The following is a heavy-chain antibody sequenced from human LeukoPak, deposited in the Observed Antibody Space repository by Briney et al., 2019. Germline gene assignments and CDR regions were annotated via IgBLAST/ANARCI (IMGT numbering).Heavy chain of an antibody. J-gene: IGHJ6*03. Sequence: PGGSLRLSCAASGFTFSNYAMHWVRQAPGKGLEWVAFIRYDGSNKSYADSVKGRFTISRDNFKNTLYLQMNSLRPEDTAVYYCAKVGGGPKRRGYSGSALSYGGTYYNYMDVWGTGTTVTISS. CDR3: AKVGGGPKRRGYSGSALSYGGTYYNYMDV. CDR1: GFTFSNYA. V-gene: IGHV3-30*02. CDR2: IRYDGSNK. D-gene: IGHD2-2*01.